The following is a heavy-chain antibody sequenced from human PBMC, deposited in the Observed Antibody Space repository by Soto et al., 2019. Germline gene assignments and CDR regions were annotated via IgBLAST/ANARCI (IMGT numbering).Heavy chain of an antibody. CDR3: ATPGYNSGYYLDS. D-gene: IGHD3-22*01. J-gene: IGHJ4*02. Sequence: EVHMVESGGGLVKPGGSLRGSCAASGFSFSNSWRNWVRQAPGKGLEWVGRVRSNSEGGTADYAAPVKGRFLISRDDSQNTLHLQMYSLTTEDTAVYYCATPGYNSGYYLDSWGRGTLVTVSS. V-gene: IGHV3-15*07. CDR1: GFSFSNSW. CDR2: VRSNSEGGTA.